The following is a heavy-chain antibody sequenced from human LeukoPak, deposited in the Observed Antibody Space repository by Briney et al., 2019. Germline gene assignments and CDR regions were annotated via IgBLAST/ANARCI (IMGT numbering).Heavy chain of an antibody. V-gene: IGHV4-39*01. CDR1: GGSISSSSYY. D-gene: IGHD3-3*01. CDR2: IYYSGST. J-gene: IGHJ4*02. Sequence: SETLSLTCTVSGGSISSSSYYWGWIRQPPGKGLEWIGSIYYSGSTYYNPSLKSRVTISVDTSKNQFSLKLSSVTAADTAVYYCARHAHYDFWSGYGFDYWGQGTLVTVSS. CDR3: ARHAHYDFWSGYGFDY.